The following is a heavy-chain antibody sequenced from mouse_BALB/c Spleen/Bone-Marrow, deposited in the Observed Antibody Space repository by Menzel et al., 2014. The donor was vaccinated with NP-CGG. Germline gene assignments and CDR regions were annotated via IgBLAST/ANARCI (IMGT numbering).Heavy chain of an antibody. J-gene: IGHJ3*01. CDR3: AREGDGYDPAWFAY. V-gene: IGHV5-6-5*01. CDR1: GFTFSSYA. Sequence: EVMLVESGGGLVKPGGSLKLPCAASGFTFSSYAMSWVRQTPEKRLEWVASISSGGSTYYPDSVKGRFTISRDNARNILYLQMSSLRSEDTAMYYCAREGDGYDPAWFAYWGQGTLVTVSA. D-gene: IGHD2-2*01. CDR2: ISSGGST.